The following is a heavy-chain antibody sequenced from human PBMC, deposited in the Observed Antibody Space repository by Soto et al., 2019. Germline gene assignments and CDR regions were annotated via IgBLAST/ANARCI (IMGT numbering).Heavy chain of an antibody. J-gene: IGHJ6*02. D-gene: IGHD3-16*01. V-gene: IGHV4-30-2*01. CDR2: IYHSGST. Sequence: QLQLQESGSGLVKPSQTLSLTCAVSGGSISSGGYSWSWIRQPPGKGLEWIGYIYHSGSTYYNPSLKSRVTISXXRXKXXFSLKLSSVTAADTAVYYCARVPSGGGLPYEGMDVWGQGTTVTVSS. CDR3: ARVPSGGGLPYEGMDV. CDR1: GGSISSGGYS.